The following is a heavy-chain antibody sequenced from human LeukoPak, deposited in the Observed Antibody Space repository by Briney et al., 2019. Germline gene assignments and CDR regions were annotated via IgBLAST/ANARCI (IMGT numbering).Heavy chain of an antibody. CDR2: ITTNGGST. D-gene: IGHD2/OR15-2a*01. J-gene: IGHJ4*02. CDR1: GFTFNNYA. CDR3: ARGYVLLDY. V-gene: IGHV3-64*01. Sequence: GGSLRLSCAASGFTFNNYAMSWVRQAPGKGLEYVSAITTNGGSTYYANSVKGRFTISRDNSKNTLYLQMGSLRAEDMAVYYCARGYVLLDYWGQGTLVTVSS.